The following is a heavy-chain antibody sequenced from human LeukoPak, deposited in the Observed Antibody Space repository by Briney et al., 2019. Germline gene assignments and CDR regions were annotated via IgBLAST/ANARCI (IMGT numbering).Heavy chain of an antibody. V-gene: IGHV4-59*01. Sequence: SETLSLTCAVYGESFSDYYWSWIRQPPGKGLEWIGYIYYSGSTNYNPSLKSRVTISVDTSKNQFSLKLSSVTAADTAVYYCARLYCSGGSCYFDYWGQGTLVTVSS. CDR1: GESFSDYY. J-gene: IGHJ4*02. D-gene: IGHD2-15*01. CDR3: ARLYCSGGSCYFDY. CDR2: IYYSGST.